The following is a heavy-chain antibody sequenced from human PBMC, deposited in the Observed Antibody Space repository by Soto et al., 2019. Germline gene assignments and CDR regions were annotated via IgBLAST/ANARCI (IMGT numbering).Heavy chain of an antibody. CDR3: ARVGDTAMVLNWFDP. D-gene: IGHD5-18*01. CDR2: IIPILGIA. Sequence: ASVKVSCKASGGTFSSYAISWVRQAPGQGLEWMGRIIPILGIANYAQKFQGRVTITADKSTSTAYMELSSLRSEDTAVYYCARVGDTAMVLNWFDPWGQGTLVTVSS. CDR1: GGTFSSYA. V-gene: IGHV1-69*04. J-gene: IGHJ5*02.